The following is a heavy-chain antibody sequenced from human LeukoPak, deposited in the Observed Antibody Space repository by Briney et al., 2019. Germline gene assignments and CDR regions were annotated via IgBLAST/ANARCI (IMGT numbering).Heavy chain of an antibody. D-gene: IGHD3-22*01. CDR2: IIPILGIA. Sequence: SVKVSCKASGGTFSSYAISWVRQAPGQGLEWMGRIIPILGIANYAQKFQGRVTITADKSTSTAYMELSSLRSEDTAVYYCARERVYTMISREAFDIWGQGTMVTVSS. CDR1: GGTFSSYA. CDR3: ARERVYTMISREAFDI. V-gene: IGHV1-69*04. J-gene: IGHJ3*02.